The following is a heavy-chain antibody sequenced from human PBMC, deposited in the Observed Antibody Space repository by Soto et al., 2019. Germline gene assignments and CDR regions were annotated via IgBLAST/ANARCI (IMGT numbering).Heavy chain of an antibody. CDR1: GFTFRSYS. V-gene: IGHV3-23*01. CDR3: AKNYHMDV. CDR2: ITPSGDYT. Sequence: PAGSLRLSCAASGFTFRSYSMNWVRQAPGKGLEWVSSITPSGDYTNYADSVEGRVTISRDNSKNTLYLQMNSLRAEDTALYYCAKNYHMDVWGKGTTVTVSS. J-gene: IGHJ6*03.